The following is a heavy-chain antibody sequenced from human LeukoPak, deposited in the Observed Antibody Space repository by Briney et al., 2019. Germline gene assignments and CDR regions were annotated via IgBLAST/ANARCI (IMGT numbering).Heavy chain of an antibody. J-gene: IGHJ4*02. CDR3: AREGRCGGDCYYAY. D-gene: IGHD2-21*02. V-gene: IGHV3-33*01. CDR1: GFTFSSYG. CDR2: LWYDGSNK. Sequence: PGGSLRLSCAASGFTFSSYGMHWVRQAPGKGLEWVAVLWYDGSNKYYADSVEGRFTISRDNYKNTLYLQMNSLRAEDTAVYYCAREGRCGGDCYYAYWGQGTLVTVSS.